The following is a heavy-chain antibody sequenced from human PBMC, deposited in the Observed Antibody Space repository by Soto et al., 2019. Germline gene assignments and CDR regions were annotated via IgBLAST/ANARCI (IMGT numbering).Heavy chain of an antibody. Sequence: EVQLLGSGGGLVQPGGSLRLSCVGSGFTFSTYWMNSVRQAPGKGLEWVANINPDGNVGTYVDSVRGRFTTSRDNAKNSLYLQMNSLRADDTAVYFCAGWGGHDYNYWGQGIMVTVSS. V-gene: IGHV3-7*03. CDR3: AGWGGHDYNY. D-gene: IGHD4-4*01. CDR2: INPDGNVG. J-gene: IGHJ4*02. CDR1: GFTFSTYW.